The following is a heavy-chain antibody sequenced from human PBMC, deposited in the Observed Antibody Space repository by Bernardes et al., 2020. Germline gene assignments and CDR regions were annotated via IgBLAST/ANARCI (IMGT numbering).Heavy chain of an antibody. CDR3: ARAGYGDITGVGSYYYGMDV. CDR1: GYTFTSYY. Sequence: ASVKVSCKASGYTFTSYYMHWVRQAPGQGLEWMGIINPSGGSTSYAQKFQGRVTMTRDTSTSTVYMELSSLRSEDTAVYYCARAGYGDITGVGSYYYGMDVWGQGTTVTVSS. J-gene: IGHJ6*02. V-gene: IGHV1-46*01. CDR2: INPSGGST. D-gene: IGHD4-17*01.